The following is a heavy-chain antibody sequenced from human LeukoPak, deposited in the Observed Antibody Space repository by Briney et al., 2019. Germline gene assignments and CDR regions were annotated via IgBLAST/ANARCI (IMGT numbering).Heavy chain of an antibody. CDR2: ISSSGTTM. CDR1: GFTFSDYY. V-gene: IGHV3-11*04. CDR3: ARGYTGSCYRWFDP. J-gene: IGHJ5*02. D-gene: IGHD1-26*01. Sequence: KSGGSLRLSCAASGFTFSDYYMSWFRQPPGKGLEWISYISSSGTTMYYADSVKGRFTISRDNAKNSLYLQMNSLRVEDTAVYYCARGYTGSCYRWFDPWGQGTLVTVSS.